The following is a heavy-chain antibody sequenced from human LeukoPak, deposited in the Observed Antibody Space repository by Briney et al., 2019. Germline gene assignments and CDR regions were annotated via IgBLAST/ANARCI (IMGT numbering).Heavy chain of an antibody. CDR2: INPNSGGT. D-gene: IGHD5-18*01. Sequence: ASVKVSCKASGYTFTDHYMHWVRQAPGQGLEWMGWINPNSGGTNYAQKFQGRVTVTRDTSISTAYMELSRLRSDDTAVYYCARERGYSYGQINWFDPWGQGTLVTVSS. CDR3: ARERGYSYGQINWFDP. CDR1: GYTFTDHY. V-gene: IGHV1-2*02. J-gene: IGHJ5*02.